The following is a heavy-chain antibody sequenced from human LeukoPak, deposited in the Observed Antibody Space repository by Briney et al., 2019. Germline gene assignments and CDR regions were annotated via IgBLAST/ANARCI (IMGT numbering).Heavy chain of an antibody. CDR2: ISYSGST. V-gene: IGHV4-59*01. Sequence: PSETLSLTCIVSGGSISSYYWTWIRQPPGKGLEWIGSISYSGSTKYNPSLESRVTISVDTSKSQISLKLTSVTAADTAVYYCARAPERWYSYGSYTYYYMDVWGKGTTVTVSS. CDR1: GGSISSYY. J-gene: IGHJ6*03. CDR3: ARAPERWYSYGSYTYYYMDV. D-gene: IGHD5-18*01.